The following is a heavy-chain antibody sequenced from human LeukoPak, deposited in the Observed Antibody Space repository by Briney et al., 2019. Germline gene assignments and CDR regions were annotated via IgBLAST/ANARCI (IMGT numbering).Heavy chain of an antibody. J-gene: IGHJ4*02. CDR3: GKKTGYSSGWYLES. V-gene: IGHV3-23*01. Sequence: GGSLRLSCAASGFTFSSYAVSWVRQAPGKGLEWVAAISGSGSNTYYADYVKGRFTISRDNSKNTLYLQMNSLRAEDATVYYCGKKTGYSSGWYLESWGQGTLVTVSS. CDR2: ISGSGSNT. D-gene: IGHD6-19*01. CDR1: GFTFSSYA.